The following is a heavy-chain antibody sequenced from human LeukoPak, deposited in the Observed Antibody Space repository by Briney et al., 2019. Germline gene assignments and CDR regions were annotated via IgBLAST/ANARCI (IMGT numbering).Heavy chain of an antibody. CDR1: GGTFSSYT. J-gene: IGHJ4*02. D-gene: IGHD5-24*01. CDR2: IIPIFGTA. Sequence: SSVKVSCKASGGTFSSYTISWVRQAPGQGLEWMGRIIPIFGTANYAQKFQGRVTITTDESTSTAYMELSSLRSEDTAVYYCAGGYYGYNSYYFDYWGQGTLVTVSS. V-gene: IGHV1-69*05. CDR3: AGGYYGYNSYYFDY.